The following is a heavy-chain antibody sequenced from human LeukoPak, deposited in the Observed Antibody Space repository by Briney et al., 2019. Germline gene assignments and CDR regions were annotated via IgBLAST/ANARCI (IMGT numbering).Heavy chain of an antibody. D-gene: IGHD3-9*01. CDR1: GVSITLYY. CDR2: IFNSGS. V-gene: IGHV4-59*01. J-gene: IGHJ4*02. CDR3: ARGNYDILSDYSLYSPRGGFDH. Sequence: SETLSLTCTVSGVSITLYYWTWLRQSPKKRLEWIGYIFNSGSHYNPSLSSRLTRSTDTSKNHFSLRLTSVSAADTAVYYCARGNYDILSDYSLYSPRGGFDHWGQGILVTVSS.